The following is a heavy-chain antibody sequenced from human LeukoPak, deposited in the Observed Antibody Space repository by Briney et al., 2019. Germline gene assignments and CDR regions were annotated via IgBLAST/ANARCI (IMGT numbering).Heavy chain of an antibody. CDR1: GFTFSSFG. D-gene: IGHD3-16*02. J-gene: IGHJ4*02. Sequence: PGGSLRLSCVASGFTFSSFGMNWVRQAPGKGLEWVSYISSSSSTIYYADSVEGRFTISRDNAKNSLYLQMNSLRAEDTAVYYCASRRLRLGELSLFFDNWGQGTLVTVSS. V-gene: IGHV3-48*04. CDR3: ASRRLRLGELSLFFDN. CDR2: ISSSSSTI.